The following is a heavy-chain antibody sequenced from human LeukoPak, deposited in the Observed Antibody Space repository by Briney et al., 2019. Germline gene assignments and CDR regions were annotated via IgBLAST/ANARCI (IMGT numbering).Heavy chain of an antibody. V-gene: IGHV3-49*04. CDR2: IRSKAYGGTT. D-gene: IGHD3-3*01. J-gene: IGHJ4*02. CDR1: GFTFGDYA. Sequence: GGSLRLSCTASGFTFGDYAMSWVRQAPGKGLEWVGFIRSKAYGGTTEYAASVKGRFTISRDDSKSIAYLQMNSLKTEDTAVYYCTRGDLHYDFWSGYYRPYYFDYWGQGTLVTVSS. CDR3: TRGDLHYDFWSGYYRPYYFDY.